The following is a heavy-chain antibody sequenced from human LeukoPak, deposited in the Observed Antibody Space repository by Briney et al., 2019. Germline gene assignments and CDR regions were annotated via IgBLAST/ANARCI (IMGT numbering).Heavy chain of an antibody. J-gene: IGHJ4*02. Sequence: SETLSLTCTVSGGSISSYYWSWIRQPPGKGLEWIGYIYYSGSTNYNPSLKSRVTISVDTSKNQFSLKLSSVTAADTAVYYCARDEGRQLVYDYWGQGTLVTVSS. CDR3: ARDEGRQLVYDY. V-gene: IGHV4-59*01. CDR2: IYYSGST. D-gene: IGHD6-13*01. CDR1: GGSISSYY.